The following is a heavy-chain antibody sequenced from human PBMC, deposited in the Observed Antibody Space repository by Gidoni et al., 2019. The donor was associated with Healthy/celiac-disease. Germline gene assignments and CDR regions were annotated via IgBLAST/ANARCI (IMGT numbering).Heavy chain of an antibody. J-gene: IGHJ3*02. CDR3: ARGPVVVVEPSGAFDI. V-gene: IGHV3-53*01. CDR1: GFTVSRNY. Sequence: EVQLVESGGGLIQPGGSLRLSCAASGFTVSRNYMSWVRQAPGKGLEWVSVIYSGGSTYYADSVKGRFTISRDNSKNTLYLQMNSLRAEDTAVYYCARGPVVVVEPSGAFDIWGQGTMVTVSS. CDR2: IYSGGST. D-gene: IGHD2-21*01.